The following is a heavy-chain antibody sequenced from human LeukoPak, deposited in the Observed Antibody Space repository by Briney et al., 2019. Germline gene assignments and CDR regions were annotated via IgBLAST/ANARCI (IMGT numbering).Heavy chain of an antibody. V-gene: IGHV4-39*01. CDR1: GGSISSSSYY. CDR2: IYYSGST. J-gene: IGHJ5*02. Sequence: SETLSLTCTVSGGSISSSSYYWGCIRQPPGKGLEWIGSIYYSGSTYYNPSLKSRVTISVDTSKNQFSLKLSSVTAADTAVYYCARPYSSGWGFGWFDPWGQGTLVTVSS. CDR3: ARPYSSGWGFGWFDP. D-gene: IGHD6-19*01.